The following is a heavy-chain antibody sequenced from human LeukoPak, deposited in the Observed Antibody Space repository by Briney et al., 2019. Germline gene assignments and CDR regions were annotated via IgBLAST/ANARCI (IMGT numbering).Heavy chain of an antibody. CDR1: GFTFSSYA. V-gene: IGHV3-30*04. CDR2: ISYDGSNK. J-gene: IGHJ4*02. CDR3: AKDTGAVAGIVDY. D-gene: IGHD6-19*01. Sequence: GRSLRLSCAASGFTFSSYAMHWVRQAPGKGLEWVAVISYDGSNKYYADSVKGRFTISRDNSKNTLYLQMNSLRAEDTAVYYCAKDTGAVAGIVDYWGQGTLVTVSS.